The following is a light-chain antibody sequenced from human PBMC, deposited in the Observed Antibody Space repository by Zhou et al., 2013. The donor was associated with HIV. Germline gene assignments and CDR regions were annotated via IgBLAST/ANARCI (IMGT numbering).Light chain of an antibody. CDR3: LQDYDYPRT. J-gene: IGKJ1*01. CDR1: HSISSW. V-gene: IGKV1-5*03. Sequence: DIQMTQSPSTLSASVGDRVTITCRASHSISSWLAWYQQKPGKAPKLLIYKTSNLESGVPSRFSGSGSDTDFTLTISSLQAEDFATYYCLQDYDYPRTFGQGTKV. CDR2: KTS.